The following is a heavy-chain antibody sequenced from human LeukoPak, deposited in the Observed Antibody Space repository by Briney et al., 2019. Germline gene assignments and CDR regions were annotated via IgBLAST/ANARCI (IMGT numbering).Heavy chain of an antibody. Sequence: GASVKVSCKASGYTFTSYAMNWVRQAPGQGLEWMGWINTNTGNPTYAQGFTGRFVFSLDTSVSTAYLQISSLKAEDTAVYYCASAKSQEYYDSSGPHPDAFDIWGQGTMVTVSS. D-gene: IGHD3-22*01. CDR1: GYTFTSYA. V-gene: IGHV7-4-1*02. J-gene: IGHJ3*02. CDR2: INTNTGNP. CDR3: ASAKSQEYYDSSGPHPDAFDI.